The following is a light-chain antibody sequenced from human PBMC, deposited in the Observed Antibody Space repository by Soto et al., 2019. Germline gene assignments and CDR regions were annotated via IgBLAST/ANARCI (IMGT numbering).Light chain of an antibody. Sequence: QSALTQPASMSGSPGQSITISCTGTSSDVGGYNYVSWYQQHPGKAPKLMIYAVTDRPSGVSSRFSGSKSGNTASLTISGLQVEDEADYYCSSYTSSSTLFGTGTKVTVL. CDR1: SSDVGGYNY. CDR3: SSYTSSSTL. CDR2: AVT. V-gene: IGLV2-14*01. J-gene: IGLJ1*01.